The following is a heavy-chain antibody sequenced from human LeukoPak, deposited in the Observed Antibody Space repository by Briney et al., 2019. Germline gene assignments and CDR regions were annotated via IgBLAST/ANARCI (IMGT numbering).Heavy chain of an antibody. CDR3: ASRLYSSGSFDY. CDR1: GFTFSDYY. D-gene: IGHD6-19*01. Sequence: GGSLRLSCAASGFTFSDYYMSWIRQAPGKGLEWVSYISSSGSTIYYADSVKGRFTISRDNAKSSLYLQMNSLRAKDTAVYYCASRLYSSGSFDYWGQGTLVTVSS. CDR2: ISSSGSTI. V-gene: IGHV3-11*04. J-gene: IGHJ4*02.